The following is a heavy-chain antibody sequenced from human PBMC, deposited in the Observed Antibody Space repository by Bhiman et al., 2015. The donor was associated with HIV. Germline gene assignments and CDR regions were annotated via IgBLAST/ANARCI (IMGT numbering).Heavy chain of an antibody. CDR2: ISSSSSYI. CDR3: AREFTGYSSSNFDY. CDR1: GFTFSGYV. Sequence: EVQLLESGGGLAQPGGSLRLSCAASGFTFSGYVMSWVRQAPGKGLEWVSSISSSSSYIYYADSVKGRFTISRDNAKNSLYLQMNSLRAEDTAVYYCAREFTGYSSSNFDYWGQGTLVTVSS. D-gene: IGHD6-13*01. V-gene: IGHV3-21*01. J-gene: IGHJ4*02.